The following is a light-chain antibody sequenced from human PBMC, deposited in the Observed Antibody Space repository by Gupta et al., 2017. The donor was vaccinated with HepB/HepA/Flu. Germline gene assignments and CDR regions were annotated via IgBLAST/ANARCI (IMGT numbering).Light chain of an antibody. V-gene: IGKV1-6*01. Sequence: SXLXXXXGDRVTITCRASQGIKKDLAWYQHKPGQAPKLLIFAASSLQTGVPSRFSGSGSGTDFTLTISSLQPEDFATYCCLQAYSYPRTFGQGTKVEVK. J-gene: IGKJ1*01. CDR3: LQAYSYPRT. CDR1: QGIKKD. CDR2: AAS.